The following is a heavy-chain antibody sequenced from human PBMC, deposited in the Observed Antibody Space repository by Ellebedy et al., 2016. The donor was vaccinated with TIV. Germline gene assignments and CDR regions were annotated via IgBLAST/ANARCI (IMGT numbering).Heavy chain of an antibody. D-gene: IGHD3-10*01. J-gene: IGHJ4*02. CDR1: GFTFSSFA. CDR3: ASSRYHYYVGNTIFAY. Sequence: PGGSLRLSCAASGFTFSSFAMVWVRQTPGKGLEGVSGLYGSGGGIFYSDSVKGRFTISRDNSKNTLDLQMNSLRAEDTAVYYCASSRYHYYVGNTIFAYWGQGTLVTVSS. CDR2: LYGSGGGI. V-gene: IGHV3-23*01.